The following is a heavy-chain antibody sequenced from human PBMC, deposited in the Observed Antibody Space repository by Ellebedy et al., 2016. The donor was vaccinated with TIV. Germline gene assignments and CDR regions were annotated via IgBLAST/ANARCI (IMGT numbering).Heavy chain of an antibody. Sequence: MPSETLSLTCTVSGGSISSYYWSRIRQPPGTGLEWIGYIHDSEYTNYNPSLKSRVTMSMDTSKKQFSLKLSSVTAADTAVYYCARDQYHFDSSGYSYEGWYFDLWGRGTLVTVSS. D-gene: IGHD3-22*01. J-gene: IGHJ2*01. CDR1: GGSISSYY. CDR3: ARDQYHFDSSGYSYEGWYFDL. V-gene: IGHV4-59*01. CDR2: IHDSEYT.